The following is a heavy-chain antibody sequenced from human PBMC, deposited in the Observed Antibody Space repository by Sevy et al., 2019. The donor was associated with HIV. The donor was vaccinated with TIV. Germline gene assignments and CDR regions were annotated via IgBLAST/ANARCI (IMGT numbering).Heavy chain of an antibody. V-gene: IGHV3-43D*03. Sequence: GGSLRLSCAASGFTFDDYAMHWVRQAPGKGLEWVSLISWDGGGTYYANSVKGRFTISRDNSKNSLYLQMNSLRAEDTALYYCAKDSMKVGATAFYYYGMDVWGQGTTVTVSS. CDR3: AKDSMKVGATAFYYYGMDV. J-gene: IGHJ6*02. CDR2: ISWDGGGT. D-gene: IGHD1-26*01. CDR1: GFTFDDYA.